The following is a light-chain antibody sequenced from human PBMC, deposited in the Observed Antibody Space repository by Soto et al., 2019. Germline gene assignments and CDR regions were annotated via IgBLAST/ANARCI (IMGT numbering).Light chain of an antibody. J-gene: IGLJ2*01. CDR1: SSDVGGYNY. Sequence: QSVLTQPASVSGSPGQSITISCTGTSSDVGGYNYVFWYQQHPGKAPKLMIYDVSNRPSGVSNRFSGSKSGNTASLTLSGLQAEDEADYYCSSYTSSSTVVFGGGTKLTVL. V-gene: IGLV2-14*01. CDR2: DVS. CDR3: SSYTSSSTVV.